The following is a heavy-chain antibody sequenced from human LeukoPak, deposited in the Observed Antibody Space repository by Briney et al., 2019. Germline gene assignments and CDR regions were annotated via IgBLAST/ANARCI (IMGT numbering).Heavy chain of an antibody. D-gene: IGHD3-10*01. J-gene: IGHJ4*02. Sequence: GRSLRLSCAASGFTFDDYAMHWVRQAPGKGLEWVSGNSWNGGSIGYADSVKGRFTISRDNAKNSLYLQMNSLRAEDTALYYCVRGPLSGSYHPPFDYWGQGTLVTVSS. CDR3: VRGPLSGSYHPPFDY. V-gene: IGHV3-9*01. CDR2: NSWNGGSI. CDR1: GFTFDDYA.